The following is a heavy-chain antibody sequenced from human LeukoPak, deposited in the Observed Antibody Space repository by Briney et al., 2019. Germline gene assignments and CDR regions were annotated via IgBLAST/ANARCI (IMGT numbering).Heavy chain of an antibody. V-gene: IGHV4-34*01. D-gene: IGHD5-24*01. CDR3: ASGQMDGMDV. CDR2: INHSGST. CDR1: GGSFSGYY. J-gene: IGHJ6*02. Sequence: SETLSLTCAVYGGSFSGYYWSWIRQPPGKGLEWIGEINHSGSTNYNPSLKSRVTISVDRSKNQFSPKLSSVTAADTAVYYCASGQMDGMDVWGQGTTVTVSS.